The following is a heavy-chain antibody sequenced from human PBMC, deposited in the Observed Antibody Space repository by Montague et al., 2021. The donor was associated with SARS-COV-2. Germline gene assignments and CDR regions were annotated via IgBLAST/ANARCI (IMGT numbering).Heavy chain of an antibody. J-gene: IGHJ4*02. D-gene: IGHD4-17*01. Sequence: SETLPLTCTVSGGSISSYYWSWIRQPPGKGLEWIGYIYYSGSTNYNPSLKSRVTISVDTSKNQFSLKLSSVTAADTAVYYCAREPDYGDYFDYWGQGTLDTVSS. CDR2: IYYSGST. CDR3: AREPDYGDYFDY. CDR1: GGSISSYY. V-gene: IGHV4-59*01.